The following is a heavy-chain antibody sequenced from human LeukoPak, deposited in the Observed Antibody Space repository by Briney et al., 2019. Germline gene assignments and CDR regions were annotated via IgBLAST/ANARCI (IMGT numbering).Heavy chain of an antibody. CDR1: GGSISSYY. V-gene: IGHV4-59*08. Sequence: SETLSLTCTVSGGSISSYYWSWIRQPPGKGLEWIGYIYYSGSTNYNPSLKSRVTISVDTSKNQFSLKMSSVTAADTAVYYCARHGSTSSDDYFQHWGQGTLVTVSS. CDR2: IYYSGST. D-gene: IGHD2/OR15-2a*01. J-gene: IGHJ1*01. CDR3: ARHGSTSSDDYFQH.